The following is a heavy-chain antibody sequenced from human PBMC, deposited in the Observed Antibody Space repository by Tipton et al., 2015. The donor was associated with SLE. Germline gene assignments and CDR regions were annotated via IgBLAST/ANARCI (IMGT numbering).Heavy chain of an antibody. Sequence: LRLSCTVSGGSISSSSYYWGRIRQPPGKGLEWIGSIYYSGSTYYNPSLKSRVTISVDTSKNQFSLKLSSVTAADTAVYYCARGGEAVAGTSYFQHWGQGTLVTVSS. CDR3: ARGGEAVAGTSYFQH. D-gene: IGHD6-19*01. J-gene: IGHJ1*01. V-gene: IGHV4-39*07. CDR1: GGSISSSSYY. CDR2: IYYSGST.